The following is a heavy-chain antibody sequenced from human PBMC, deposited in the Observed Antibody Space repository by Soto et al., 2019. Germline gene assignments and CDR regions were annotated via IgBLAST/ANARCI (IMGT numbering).Heavy chain of an antibody. CDR2: INPSGGST. V-gene: IGHV1-46*01. CDR3: ARPTVTNYYYYGMDV. J-gene: IGHJ6*02. Sequence: ASVKVSCKASGYTFTSYYMHWVRRAPGQGLEWMGIINPSGGSTSYAQKFQGRVTMTRDTSTSTVYMELSSLRSEDTAVYYCARPTVTNYYYYGMDVWGQGTTVTVSS. CDR1: GYTFTSYY. D-gene: IGHD4-17*01.